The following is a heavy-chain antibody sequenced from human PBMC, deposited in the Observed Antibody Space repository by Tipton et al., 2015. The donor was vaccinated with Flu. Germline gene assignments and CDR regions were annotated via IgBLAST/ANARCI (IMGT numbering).Heavy chain of an antibody. CDR2: ISYDGSNK. D-gene: IGHD3-22*01. Sequence: SLRLSCAASGFTFSSYAMHWVRQAPGKGLEWVAVISYDGSNKYYADSVKGRFTISRDNSKNTLYLQMNSLRAEDTAVYYCARGGGYDSSGYPSYYYGLDVWRQGTTVTVSS. V-gene: IGHV3-30-3*01. CDR1: GFTFSSYA. CDR3: ARGGGYDSSGYPSYYYGLDV. J-gene: IGHJ6*02.